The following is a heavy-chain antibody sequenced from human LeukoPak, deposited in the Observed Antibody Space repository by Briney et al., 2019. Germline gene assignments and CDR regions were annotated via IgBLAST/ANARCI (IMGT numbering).Heavy chain of an antibody. V-gene: IGHV1-2*02. CDR3: AREGVIGAGYTFFDY. Sequence: ASVKVSCKASGCTFISYYMHWVRQAPGQGLEWMGWINPHSGGTNSEQNFQGRVTMSRDTSISTVYMELSRLRSDDTALYYCAREGVIGAGYTFFDYWGQGTLVTVSS. J-gene: IGHJ4*02. CDR2: INPHSGGT. D-gene: IGHD5-24*01. CDR1: GCTFISYY.